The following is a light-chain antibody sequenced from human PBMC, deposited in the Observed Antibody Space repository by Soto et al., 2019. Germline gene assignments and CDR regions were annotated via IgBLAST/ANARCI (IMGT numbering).Light chain of an antibody. CDR1: SSDVGDYNY. CDR3: CSFAGSDTFVV. Sequence: QSALTQPRSVSGSPGQSVTISCTGTSSDVGDYNYVSWYQQYPGKAPKLVIYDVSKRPSGVPDRFSGSKSGNTASLTLSGLEAEDEADYYCCSFAGSDTFVVFGGGTKLTVL. J-gene: IGLJ2*01. CDR2: DVS. V-gene: IGLV2-11*01.